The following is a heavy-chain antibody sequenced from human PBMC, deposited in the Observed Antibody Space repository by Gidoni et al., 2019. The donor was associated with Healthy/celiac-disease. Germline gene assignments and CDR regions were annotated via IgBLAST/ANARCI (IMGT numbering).Heavy chain of an antibody. Sequence: QVQLVESGGGVVQPGRSRRRACAASGFTVSSYAMHWVRQAPGKGLEWVAVISYDGSNKYYADSVNGRFTISRDNSKNTLYLQMNSLRAEDTAVYYCARSAPSGSYYFDYWGQGTLVTVSS. CDR3: ARSAPSGSYYFDY. D-gene: IGHD1-26*01. CDR2: ISYDGSNK. CDR1: GFTVSSYA. V-gene: IGHV3-30*04. J-gene: IGHJ4*02.